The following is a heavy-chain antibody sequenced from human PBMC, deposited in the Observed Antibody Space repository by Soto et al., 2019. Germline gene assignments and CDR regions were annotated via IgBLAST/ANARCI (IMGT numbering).Heavy chain of an antibody. D-gene: IGHD3-16*01. CDR1: GFTFDNHA. Sequence: EVQLVESGGGLVQPGRSLRLSCAASGFTFDNHAMHWVRQAPGKGLEWVSGISWNSDRKAYADSVKGRFSISRDNAKNSLFLQMSRLTAEDTALYYCVKDASMIRAHFDYWGQGTLVTVSS. J-gene: IGHJ4*02. CDR2: ISWNSDRK. V-gene: IGHV3-9*01. CDR3: VKDASMIRAHFDY.